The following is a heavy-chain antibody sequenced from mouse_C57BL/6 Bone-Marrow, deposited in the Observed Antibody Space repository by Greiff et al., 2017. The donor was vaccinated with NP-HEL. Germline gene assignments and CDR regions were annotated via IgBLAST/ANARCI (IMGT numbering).Heavy chain of an antibody. CDR1: GFNIKDDY. J-gene: IGHJ3*01. D-gene: IGHD2-1*01. CDR3: TTVYYGNYKD. CDR2: IDPENGDT. Sequence: EVQLQQSGAELVRPGASVKLSCTASGFNIKDDYMHWVKQRPEQGLEWIGWIDPENGDTEYASKFQGKATITADTSSNTAYLQLSSLTSEDTAVYYCTTVYYGNYKDWGQGTLVTVSA. V-gene: IGHV14-4*01.